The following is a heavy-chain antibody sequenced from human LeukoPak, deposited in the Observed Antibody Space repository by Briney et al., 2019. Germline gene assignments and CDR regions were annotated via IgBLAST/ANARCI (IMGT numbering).Heavy chain of an antibody. CDR1: GYTFTSYG. CDR2: INPNSGGT. Sequence: ASVKVSCKASGYTFTSYGISWVRQAPGQGLEWMGRINPNSGGTNYAQKFQGRVTMTRDTSISTAYMELSRLRSDDTAVYYCAREVYKLYNWFDPWGQGTLVTVSS. D-gene: IGHD5-24*01. J-gene: IGHJ5*02. CDR3: AREVYKLYNWFDP. V-gene: IGHV1-2*06.